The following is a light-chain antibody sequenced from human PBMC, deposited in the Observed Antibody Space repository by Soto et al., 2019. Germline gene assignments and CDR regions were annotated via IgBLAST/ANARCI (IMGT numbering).Light chain of an antibody. CDR2: VTS. V-gene: IGKV3-20*01. CDR3: QQYGSSPLT. Sequence: EIVLTQSPGTLSLSPGERATLSCRASQYISNNYLGWYQQKPGQAPRLLIYVTSNRAPGIPDRFSGSGSGTDFTLTISRPEPEDFAVYYCQQYGSSPLTFGGGTRMEIK. J-gene: IGKJ4*01. CDR1: QYISNNY.